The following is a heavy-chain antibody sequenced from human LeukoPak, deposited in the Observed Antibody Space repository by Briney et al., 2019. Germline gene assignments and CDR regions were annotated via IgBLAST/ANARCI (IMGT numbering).Heavy chain of an antibody. CDR2: INPNSGGT. D-gene: IGHD3-16*01. CDR1: GYTFTGYY. J-gene: IGHJ6*02. V-gene: IGHV1-2*04. Sequence: ASVKVSCKASGYTFTGYYMHWVRQAPGQGLEWMGWINPNSGGTNYAQKFQGWVTMTRDTSISTAYMELSRLRSDDTAVYYCARYDVYYYGMDVWGQGTTVTVSS. CDR3: ARYDVYYYGMDV.